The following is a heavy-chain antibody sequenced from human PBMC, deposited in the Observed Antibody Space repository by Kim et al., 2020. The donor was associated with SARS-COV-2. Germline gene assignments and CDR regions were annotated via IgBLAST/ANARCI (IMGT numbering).Heavy chain of an antibody. CDR3: TTVYGYDYDYVWGSYRQVGNVDY. D-gene: IGHD3-16*02. J-gene: IGHJ4*02. CDR2: IKSKTDGGTT. Sequence: GGSLRLSCAASGFTFSNAWMSCVRQAPGKGLEWVGRIKSKTDGGTTDYAAPVKGRFTISRDDTKNTLYLQMNSLKTEDTAVYYCTTVYGYDYDYVWGSYRQVGNVDYWGQGTLVTVSS. CDR1: GFTFSNAW. V-gene: IGHV3-15*01.